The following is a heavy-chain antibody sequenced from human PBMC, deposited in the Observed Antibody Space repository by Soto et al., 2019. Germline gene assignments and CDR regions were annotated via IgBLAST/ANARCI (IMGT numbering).Heavy chain of an antibody. CDR3: ASRINSYGAYAF. Sequence: EVQLVESGGGLVQPGGSLRLTCAASGFTVSSNYMSWVRQAPGKGLEWVSIIYTDGSTYYADSVKGRFTLSRDDSKDTRYLQINSLRVEDTAVYYCASRINSYGAYAFWGQGTLVTVSS. CDR2: IYTDGST. CDR1: GFTVSSNY. D-gene: IGHD4-17*01. V-gene: IGHV3-66*01. J-gene: IGHJ4*02.